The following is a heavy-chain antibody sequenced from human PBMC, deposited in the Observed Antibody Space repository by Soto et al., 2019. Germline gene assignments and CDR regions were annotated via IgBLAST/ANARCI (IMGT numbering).Heavy chain of an antibody. CDR2: TYYRSNWYN. Sequence: VQLQQSGPGLLKPSQTLSLTCAISGDSVSSNSAAWNWIRQSPSRGLEWLGRTYYRSNWYNDYALSVKSRITINPDTSKNQFSLQLNSVTPEDTAVYYCARVPDEYIWGTYGWYFDLWGRGTLVTVSS. CDR3: ARVPDEYIWGTYGWYFDL. D-gene: IGHD3-16*01. CDR1: GDSVSSNSAA. J-gene: IGHJ2*01. V-gene: IGHV6-1*01.